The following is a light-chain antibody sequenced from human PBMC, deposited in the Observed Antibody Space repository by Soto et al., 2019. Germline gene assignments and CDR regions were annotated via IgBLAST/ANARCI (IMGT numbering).Light chain of an antibody. CDR2: DVS. J-gene: IGLJ7*01. V-gene: IGLV2-14*01. CDR3: SSYTSSSTLIV. Sequence: QSALTQPASVSGSPGQSITISCTGTSSDVGGYNYVSWYQQHPGKAPKLMIYDVSKRPSGVSNRFSGSKSGNTASLTISGRQEEDEADYYCSSYTSSSTLIVFGGGTKLTVL. CDR1: SSDVGGYNY.